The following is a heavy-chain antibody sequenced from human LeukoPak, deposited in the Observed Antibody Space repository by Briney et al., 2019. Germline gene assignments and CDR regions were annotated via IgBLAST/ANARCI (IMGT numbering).Heavy chain of an antibody. J-gene: IGHJ6*01. CDR3: GRGRAGDFWSGGFYYHYGMDV. CDR2: ISYDGSNK. CDR1: GLTFSSYA. D-gene: IGHD3-3*01. V-gene: IGHV3-30-3*01. Sequence: GGSLRLSCAASGLTFSSYAMHWVRQAPGKGLEWVAVISYDGSNKYYADSVKGRFTISRDNSKNTLYLQMNSLRAEDTAVYYRGRGRAGDFWSGGFYYHYGMDVWGQGTTVTVS.